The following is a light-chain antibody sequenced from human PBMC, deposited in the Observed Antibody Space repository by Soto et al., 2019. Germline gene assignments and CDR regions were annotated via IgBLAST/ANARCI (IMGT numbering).Light chain of an antibody. J-gene: IGKJ1*01. CDR3: QQSYSIPWT. CDR2: AAS. Sequence: DIQMTQSPSSLSASVGDEVTITCRASQTIMTYLNWYQLKPGKPPRLLIYAASSLQSGVPSRFSGSGSGTDFTLTISSLQPEDFATYYCQQSYSIPWTFGQGTKVDVK. V-gene: IGKV1-39*01. CDR1: QTIMTY.